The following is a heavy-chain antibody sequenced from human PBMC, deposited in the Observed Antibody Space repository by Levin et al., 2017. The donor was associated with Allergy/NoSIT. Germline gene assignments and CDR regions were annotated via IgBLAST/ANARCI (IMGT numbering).Heavy chain of an antibody. D-gene: IGHD6-6*01. CDR2: IRQDGGEN. CDR3: ARDPIPVAARFDY. V-gene: IGHV3-7*01. Sequence: GGSLRLSCAASGFSFSNFWMSWVRQAPGRGLEWVANIRQDGGENYYVDSVKGRFTISRDNAKNSLYLQMDSLRAEDTAVYYYARDPIPVAARFDYWGQGTLVTVSS. CDR1: GFSFSNFW. J-gene: IGHJ4*02.